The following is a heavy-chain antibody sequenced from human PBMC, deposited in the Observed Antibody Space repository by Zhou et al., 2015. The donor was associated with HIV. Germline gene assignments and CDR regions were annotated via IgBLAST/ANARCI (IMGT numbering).Heavy chain of an antibody. V-gene: IGHV1-3*01. J-gene: IGHJ3*02. Sequence: QVQLVQSGAEVKKPGASVKVSCKASGYTFTSYAMHWVRQAPGQRLEWMGWINAGNGNTKYSQKFQGRVTITRDTSASTAYMELSSLRSEDTAVYYCARGIVVVPAAHMGDAFDIWGQGTMVTVSS. CDR3: ARGIVVVPAAHMGDAFDI. CDR1: GYTFTSYA. D-gene: IGHD2-2*01. CDR2: INAGNGNT.